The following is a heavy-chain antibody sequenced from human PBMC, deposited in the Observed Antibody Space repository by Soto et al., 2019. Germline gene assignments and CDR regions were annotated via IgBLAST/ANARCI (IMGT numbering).Heavy chain of an antibody. CDR1: GGSISSSSYY. V-gene: IGHV4-39*01. Sequence: QLQLQESGPGLVKPSETLSLTCTVSGGSISSSSYYWGWIRQPPGKGLEWIGSIYYSGSTYYNPSLKSRVNISVDTSKNQFSLKLSSVTAADTAVYYCARLGPYGDYAKRSPNWYFDLWGRGTLVTVSS. CDR3: ARLGPYGDYAKRSPNWYFDL. CDR2: IYYSGST. D-gene: IGHD4-17*01. J-gene: IGHJ2*01.